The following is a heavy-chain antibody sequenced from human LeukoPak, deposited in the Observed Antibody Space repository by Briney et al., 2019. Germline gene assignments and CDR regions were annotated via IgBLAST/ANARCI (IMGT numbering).Heavy chain of an antibody. D-gene: IGHD2-15*01. Sequence: QPGGSLRLSCAGSGFTFSRYWMHWVRQAPGKGLVWVSRIKSDGSSTSYADSVKGRFTISRDNAKNTLYLQMNSLRAEDTAVYYCVSDKYCSGGSCYPVADYWGQGTLVTVSS. CDR2: IKSDGSST. CDR3: VSDKYCSGGSCYPVADY. V-gene: IGHV3-74*01. CDR1: GFTFSRYW. J-gene: IGHJ4*02.